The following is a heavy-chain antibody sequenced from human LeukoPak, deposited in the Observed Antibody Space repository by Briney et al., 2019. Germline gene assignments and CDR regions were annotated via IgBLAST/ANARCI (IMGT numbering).Heavy chain of an antibody. V-gene: IGHV3-20*04. CDR2: IDWNGAST. J-gene: IGHJ4*02. CDR3: ARGSTMVSDY. Sequence: GGSLRLSCAASGFTFDDYGMSLVRQVAGQGLEWVSGIDWNGASTGYADSVKGRFTISRDNAKKSLYLQMNSLRAEDTALYYCARGSTMVSDYWGQGTLVTVSS. CDR1: GFTFDDYG. D-gene: IGHD3-10*01.